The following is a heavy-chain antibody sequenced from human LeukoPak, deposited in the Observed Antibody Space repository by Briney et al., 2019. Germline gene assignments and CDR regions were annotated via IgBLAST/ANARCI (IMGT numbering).Heavy chain of an antibody. V-gene: IGHV3-23*01. D-gene: IGHD6-19*01. Sequence: GGSLRLSCAASGFTFRSCAIYWVRQAPGKGLEWVSGISRSGGDPYFADSVKGRLTISRDNSKNTLSLQMDSLRADHPAVSYCAKATAGYSSGRYPGWPIDYWGQGTLVTVSS. J-gene: IGHJ4*02. CDR3: AKATAGYSSGRYPGWPIDY. CDR1: GFTFRSCA. CDR2: ISRSGGDP.